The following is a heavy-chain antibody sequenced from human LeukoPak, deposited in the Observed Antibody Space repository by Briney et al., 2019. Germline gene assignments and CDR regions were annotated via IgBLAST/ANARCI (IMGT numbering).Heavy chain of an antibody. CDR1: GGSISSSNYY. V-gene: IGHV4-61*02. D-gene: IGHD4-23*01. CDR3: ARILGATGNPEEDSFDM. J-gene: IGHJ3*02. Sequence: PSETLSLTCTVSGGSISSSNYYWSWIRQPAGKGLEWVGRIYTSGNTNYNPSLKSRVTISVDMSKNQFSLKLSSVTAADTALYYCARILGATGNPEEDSFDMWGQGTMVTVSP. CDR2: IYTSGNT.